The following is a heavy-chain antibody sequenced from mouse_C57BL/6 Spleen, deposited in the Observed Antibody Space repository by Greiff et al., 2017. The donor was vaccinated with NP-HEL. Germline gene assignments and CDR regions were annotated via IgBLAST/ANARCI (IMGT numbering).Heavy chain of an antibody. Sequence: EVKLVESGAELVRPGASVKLSCTASGFNIKDDYMHWVKQRPEQGLEWIGWIDPENGDTEYASKFQGKATITADTSSNTAYLQLSSLTSEDTAVYYCTDKDAMDYWGQGTSVTVSS. CDR1: GFNIKDDY. CDR3: TDKDAMDY. J-gene: IGHJ4*01. V-gene: IGHV14-4*01. CDR2: IDPENGDT.